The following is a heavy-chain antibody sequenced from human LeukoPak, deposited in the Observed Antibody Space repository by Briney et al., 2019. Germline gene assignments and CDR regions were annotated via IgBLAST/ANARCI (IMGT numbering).Heavy chain of an antibody. V-gene: IGHV1-2*02. CDR2: INPNSGGT. Sequence: ASVKVSCKASGYTFTGYYMHWVRQAPGQGLEWMGCINPNSGGTNYAQKFQGGVTMTRDTSISTAYMELSRLRSDDTAVYYCARASLYSAYDIWGQGTMVTVSS. CDR1: GYTFTGYY. J-gene: IGHJ3*02. CDR3: ARASLYSAYDI. D-gene: IGHD2-15*01.